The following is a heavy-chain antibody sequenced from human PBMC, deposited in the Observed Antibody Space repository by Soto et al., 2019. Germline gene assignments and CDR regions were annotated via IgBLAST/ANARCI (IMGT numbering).Heavy chain of an antibody. CDR2: IYYSGST. CDR3: ARLGGYYQAFDQ. D-gene: IGHD3-22*01. V-gene: IGHV4-59*08. Sequence: QVQLQESGPGLVKPSETLSLTCTVSGGSMNTYYWGWFRQPPGKGLEWVGYIYYSGSTTYSPSLKSRLTISVDTSKNQFSLKLDSVTAADTAVYYCARLGGYYQAFDQWGQGSLVTVSS. J-gene: IGHJ4*02. CDR1: GGSMNTYY.